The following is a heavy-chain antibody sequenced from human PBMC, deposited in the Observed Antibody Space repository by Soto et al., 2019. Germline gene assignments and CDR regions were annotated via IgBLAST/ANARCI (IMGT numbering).Heavy chain of an antibody. CDR3: ATSTYYDFWSGYPPFDY. D-gene: IGHD3-3*01. CDR1: GYTFTSYA. CDR2: INAGNGNT. Sequence: GASVKVSCKASGYTFTSYAMHWVRQAPGQRLEWMGWINAGNGNTKYSQKFQGRVTITRDTSASTAYMELSSLRSEDTAVYYCATSTYYDFWSGYPPFDYWGQGTLVTVSS. J-gene: IGHJ4*02. V-gene: IGHV1-3*01.